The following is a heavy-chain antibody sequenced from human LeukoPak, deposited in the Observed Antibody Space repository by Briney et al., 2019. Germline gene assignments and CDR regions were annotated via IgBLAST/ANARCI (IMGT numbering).Heavy chain of an antibody. D-gene: IGHD4-11*01. CDR1: GLILSSYG. CDR2: IWYDGTNI. CDR3: ARDAGGAFGNYVNYFDY. V-gene: IGHV3-33*01. Sequence: GGSLRLSCAASGLILSSYGIHWVRQAPGKGLEWVAVIWYDGTNIYYADSVKGRFSISRDNSKNTVYLQMDSLRAEDTAVYYCARDAGGAFGNYVNYFDYWGQGTLVAVSS. J-gene: IGHJ4*02.